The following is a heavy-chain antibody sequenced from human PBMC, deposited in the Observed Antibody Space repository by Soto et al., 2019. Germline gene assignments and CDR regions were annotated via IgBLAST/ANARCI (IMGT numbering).Heavy chain of an antibody. V-gene: IGHV2-5*02. Sequence: ESGPTLVNPTQTLTLTCTFSGFSLSTSGVGVGWIRQPPGKALEWLTLFYWDDDRRYNPSLKSRLTFSKDTSKNQVVLRMTNMDPVDTATYYCAHGSSIVGAPAFDYWGQGILVTISS. CDR3: AHGSSIVGAPAFDY. D-gene: IGHD1-26*01. CDR2: FYWDDDR. CDR1: GFSLSTSGVG. J-gene: IGHJ4*02.